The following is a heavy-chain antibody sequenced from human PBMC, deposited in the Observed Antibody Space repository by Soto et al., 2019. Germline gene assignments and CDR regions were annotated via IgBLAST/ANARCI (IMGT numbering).Heavy chain of an antibody. Sequence: EVQLLESGGGLVQPGGSLRLSCTASGFTFSSYAMSWVRQVPGKGLEWVSAISVSGGSTYYADSVKGRFTVSRDNSKNTLYLQMIALRAEDTAVYYCAKGDYGDYEDWFDPWGQGTLVTVS. V-gene: IGHV3-23*01. CDR1: GFTFSSYA. CDR3: AKGDYGDYEDWFDP. J-gene: IGHJ5*02. D-gene: IGHD4-17*01. CDR2: ISVSGGST.